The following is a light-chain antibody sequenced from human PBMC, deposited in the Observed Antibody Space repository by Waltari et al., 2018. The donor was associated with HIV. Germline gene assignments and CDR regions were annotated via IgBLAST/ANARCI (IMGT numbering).Light chain of an antibody. V-gene: IGLV2-8*01. CDR2: DVT. CDR3: SSYAGSSMSYA. CDR1: SSDVGSFKY. J-gene: IGLJ1*01. Sequence: QSALTQPPSASGSPGQSVPISCTGASSDVGSFKYVSWYQQHPGKVHKLLIEDVTKRPSGVTGRISGSKSGNTASLTVCGLQAEDEAHYYCSSYAGSSMSYAFGTGTKDTVL.